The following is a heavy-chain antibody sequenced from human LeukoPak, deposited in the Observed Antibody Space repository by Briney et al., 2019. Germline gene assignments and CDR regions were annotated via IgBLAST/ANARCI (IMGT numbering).Heavy chain of an antibody. CDR3: AIGPYCSSTSCYKSRWAFDI. V-gene: IGHV4-34*01. D-gene: IGHD2-2*02. CDR2: INHSGST. J-gene: IGHJ3*02. Sequence: SETLSLTYAVYGGSFSGYYWSWIRQPPGKGLEWIGEINHSGSTNYNPSLKSRVTISVDTSKNQFSLKLSSVTAADTAVYYCAIGPYCSSTSCYKSRWAFDIWGQGTMVTVSS. CDR1: GGSFSGYY.